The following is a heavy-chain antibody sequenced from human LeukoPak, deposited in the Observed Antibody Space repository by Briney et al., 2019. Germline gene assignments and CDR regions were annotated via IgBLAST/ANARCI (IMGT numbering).Heavy chain of an antibody. CDR2: ISYDGGNK. V-gene: IGHV3-30*19. CDR3: AKDRGSTRYYTDV. Sequence: GGSLRLSCAASGFTFSNYGMHWVRQAPGKGLEWVAVISYDGGNKYYADSVKGRFTISRDNSKNTLYLQMNSLRPEDTAIYYCAKDRGSTRYYTDVWGKGTTVTVS. J-gene: IGHJ6*03. CDR1: GFTFSNYG. D-gene: IGHD3-10*01.